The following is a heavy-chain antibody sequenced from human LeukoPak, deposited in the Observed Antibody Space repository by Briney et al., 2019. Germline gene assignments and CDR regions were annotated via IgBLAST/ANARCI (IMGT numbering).Heavy chain of an antibody. CDR3: SREDY. CDR1: GYTFTGYY. Sequence: ASVKVSCKASGYTFTGYYLHWVRQAPGQGLEWVGWINPNSDVTNYAQKFQGRVSMTSDTSISTVYMELSRLRYDDTAVYFCSREDYWGQGTLVTVSS. V-gene: IGHV1-2*02. CDR2: INPNSDVT. J-gene: IGHJ4*02.